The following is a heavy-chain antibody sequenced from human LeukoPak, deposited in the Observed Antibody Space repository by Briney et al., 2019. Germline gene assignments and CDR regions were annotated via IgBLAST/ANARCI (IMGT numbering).Heavy chain of an antibody. CDR2: ISSSSSTI. Sequence: PGGSLRLSCAASGFTFSSYSMNWVRQAPGKGLEWVSYISSSSSTIYYADSVKGRFTISRDNAKNTLYLQMSSLRAEDTAMYYCARNSNGMSNWGQGTLVIVSS. J-gene: IGHJ4*02. D-gene: IGHD2-8*01. CDR1: GFTFSSYS. V-gene: IGHV3-48*04. CDR3: ARNSNGMSN.